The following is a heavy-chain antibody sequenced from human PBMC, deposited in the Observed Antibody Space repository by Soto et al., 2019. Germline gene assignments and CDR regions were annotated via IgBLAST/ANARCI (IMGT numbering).Heavy chain of an antibody. J-gene: IGHJ6*02. D-gene: IGHD4-17*01. CDR1: GGSISSGGYY. Sequence: SETLSLTCTVSGGSISSGGYYWSWIRQHPGKGLEWIGYIYYSGSTYYNPSLKSRVTISVDTSKNQFSLKLSSVTAADTAVYYCARGVTTKYYYGMDVWGQGTTVTVSS. CDR2: IYYSGST. V-gene: IGHV4-31*03. CDR3: ARGVTTKYYYGMDV.